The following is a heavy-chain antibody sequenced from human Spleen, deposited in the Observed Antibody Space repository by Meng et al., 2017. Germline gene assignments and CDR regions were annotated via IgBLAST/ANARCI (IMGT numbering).Heavy chain of an antibody. D-gene: IGHD5-18*01. CDR2: ISSSSSYI. J-gene: IGHJ4*02. CDR1: GFTFSSTS. CDR3: ARDRADTSMPLPFDY. V-gene: IGHV3-21*01. Sequence: EVQLVESGGGLVKPGGSLSLSCAASGFTFSSTSMNWVRQAPGRGLEWVSSISSSSSYIYYADSVKGRFTISRDNAKNSLYLQMNSLRAEDTAVYYCARDRADTSMPLPFDYWGQGTLVTVSS.